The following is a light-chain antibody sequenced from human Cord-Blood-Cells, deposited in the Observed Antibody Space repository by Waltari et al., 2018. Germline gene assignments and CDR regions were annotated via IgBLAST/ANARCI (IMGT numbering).Light chain of an antibody. V-gene: IGLV2-11*01. CDR2: DVS. J-gene: IGLJ3*02. CDR3: CSYAGSYTWV. CDR1: SSDRGGYHS. Sequence: QTALTQPRPVSGSPGQSVTIPCTGTSSDRGGYHSGSWYQQHPGKAPKLMIYDVSKRPSGVPDRFSGSKSGNTASLTISGLQAEDEADYYCCSYAGSYTWVFGGGTKLTVL.